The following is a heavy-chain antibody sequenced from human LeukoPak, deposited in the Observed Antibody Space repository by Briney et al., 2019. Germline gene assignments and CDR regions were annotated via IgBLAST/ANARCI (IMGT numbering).Heavy chain of an antibody. CDR1: GFTFSDYY. J-gene: IGHJ4*02. CDR3: ASGYDFWSGYYNY. CDR2: ISSSGSTI. Sequence: PGGSLRLSCAASGFTFSDYYMSWIRQAPGKGLEWVSYISSSGSTIYYADSVKGRSTISRDNAKNSLYLQMNSLRAEDTAVYYCASGYDFWSGYYNYWGQGTLVTVSS. D-gene: IGHD3-3*01. V-gene: IGHV3-11*01.